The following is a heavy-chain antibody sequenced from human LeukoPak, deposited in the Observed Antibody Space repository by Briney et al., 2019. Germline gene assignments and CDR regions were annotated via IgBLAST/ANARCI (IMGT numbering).Heavy chain of an antibody. CDR3: ARVSLEGEFDP. CDR1: GFTFSSYA. D-gene: IGHD3-16*01. CDR2: ISYEGSNK. V-gene: IGHV3-30-3*01. J-gene: IGHJ5*02. Sequence: GRSLRLSCTASGFTFSSYAMHWVRQAPGKGLEWVAVISYEGSNKYYADSVKGRFTISRDNSKNTLYLQMNSLRGEDTAVYHCARVSLEGEFDPWGQGTLVTVSS.